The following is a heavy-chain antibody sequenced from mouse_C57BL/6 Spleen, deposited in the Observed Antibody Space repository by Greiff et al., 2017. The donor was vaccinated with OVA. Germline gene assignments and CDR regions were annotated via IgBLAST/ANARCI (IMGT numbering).Heavy chain of an antibody. CDR3: ARRPYYYGSSYRWYFDY. Sequence: VQLQQPGAELVKPGASVKLSCKASGYTFTSYWMQWVKQRPGQGLEWIGEIDPSDSYTNYNQKFKGKATLTVDTSSSTAYMQLSSLTSEDSAVYYCARRPYYYGSSYRWYFDYWGQGTTLTVSS. D-gene: IGHD1-1*01. J-gene: IGHJ2*01. CDR1: GYTFTSYW. CDR2: IDPSDSYT. V-gene: IGHV1-50*01.